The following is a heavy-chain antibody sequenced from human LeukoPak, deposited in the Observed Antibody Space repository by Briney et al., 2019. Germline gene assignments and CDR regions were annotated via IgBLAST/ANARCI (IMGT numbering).Heavy chain of an antibody. CDR3: AEGGRDYGSGSYYNNYYYYYGMDV. J-gene: IGHJ6*04. CDR1: GFTFSSYG. D-gene: IGHD3-10*01. Sequence: GGSLRLSCAASGFTFSSYGMHWVRQAPGKGLEWVAVISYDGSNKYYADSVKGRFTISRDNSKNTLYLQMNSLRAEDTAVYYCAEGGRDYGSGSYYNNYYYYYGMDVWGKGTTVTVSS. V-gene: IGHV3-30*18. CDR2: ISYDGSNK.